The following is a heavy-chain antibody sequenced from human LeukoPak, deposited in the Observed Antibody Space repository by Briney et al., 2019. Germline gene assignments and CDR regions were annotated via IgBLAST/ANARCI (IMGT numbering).Heavy chain of an antibody. CDR1: GYTLTELS. D-gene: IGHD2-15*01. V-gene: IGHV1-24*01. J-gene: IGHJ4*02. CDR2: FDPEDGET. CDR3: ATPHYCSGGSCSTFDY. Sequence: GASVKVSCKVSGYTLTELSMHWVRQAPGKGLEWMGGFDPEDGETIYAQKFQGRVTMTEDTSTDTAYMELSSLRSEDTAVYYCATPHYCSGGSCSTFDYWGQGTLATVSS.